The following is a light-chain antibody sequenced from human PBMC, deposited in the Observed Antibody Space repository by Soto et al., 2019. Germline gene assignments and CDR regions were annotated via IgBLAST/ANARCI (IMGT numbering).Light chain of an antibody. CDR2: NVH. V-gene: IGLV2-14*01. J-gene: IGLJ2*01. CDR3: CSYTATNTRV. Sequence: QSALTQPASVSGSPGQSITISCTGASSDVGAYEFVSWYQQHPGKAPKLIIYNVHNRPSGVSDRFSGSKSGNTASLTISGLQAEDEADYYCCSYTATNTRVFGGGTKVTVL. CDR1: SSDVGAYEF.